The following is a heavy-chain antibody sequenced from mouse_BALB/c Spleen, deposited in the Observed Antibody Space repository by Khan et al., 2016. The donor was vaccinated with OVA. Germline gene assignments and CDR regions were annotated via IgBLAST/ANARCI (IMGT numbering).Heavy chain of an antibody. CDR2: ISTGGSYT. V-gene: IGHV5-6*01. CDR1: GFTFSTYG. Sequence: DVHLVESGGDLVKPGGSLKLSCAASGFTFSTYGMSWVRQIPDKRLEWVSAISTGGSYTYYPDSVKGRFTISRDNAKNTRYLQIHSMKSDDAAMYYCTRLAYDYHSDGFAYWGQGTLVTVSA. CDR3: TRLAYDYHSDGFAY. D-gene: IGHD1-1*01. J-gene: IGHJ3*01.